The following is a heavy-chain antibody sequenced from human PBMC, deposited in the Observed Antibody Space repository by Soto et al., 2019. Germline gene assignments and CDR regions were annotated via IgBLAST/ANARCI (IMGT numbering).Heavy chain of an antibody. CDR2: INPNGGST. J-gene: IGHJ4*02. V-gene: IGHV1-46*01. Sequence: QVQLVQSGAEVKKPGASVKISCKASGYTFIHYYIHWVRQAPGQGLEWMAIINPNGGSTNYAQKFQGRVTVTSDPSTTTVSRELNSLESDDTAVYFCARSLLQGDFWGQGTLVTVSS. CDR3: ARSLLQGDF. CDR1: GYTFIHYY. D-gene: IGHD2-21*01.